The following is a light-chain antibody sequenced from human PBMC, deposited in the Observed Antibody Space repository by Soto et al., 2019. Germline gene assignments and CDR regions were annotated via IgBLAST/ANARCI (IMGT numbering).Light chain of an antibody. Sequence: EIVLKQSPGTLSLSPGERATLSCRASQSVNNYLAWYQQKPGQAPRLLIYDAINRATGIPARFSGSGFGTDFTLTISSLAAEDFGVYYCQQRGNWPWLTFGGGTRVEIK. CDR2: DAI. J-gene: IGKJ4*01. V-gene: IGKV3-11*01. CDR1: QSVNNY. CDR3: QQRGNWPWLT.